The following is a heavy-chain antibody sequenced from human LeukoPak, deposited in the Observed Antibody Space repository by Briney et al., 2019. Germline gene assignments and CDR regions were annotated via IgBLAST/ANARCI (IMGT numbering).Heavy chain of an antibody. CDR1: GFTFSSYS. D-gene: IGHD4-17*01. Sequence: GGSLRLSCAASGFTFSSYSMNWVRQAPGKGLEWVSSISSSSSYIYYADSVKGRFTTSRDNAKNSLYLQMNSLRAEDTAVYYCARESRDYGDPDAFDIWGQGTMVTVSS. J-gene: IGHJ3*02. CDR3: ARESRDYGDPDAFDI. CDR2: ISSSSSYI. V-gene: IGHV3-21*01.